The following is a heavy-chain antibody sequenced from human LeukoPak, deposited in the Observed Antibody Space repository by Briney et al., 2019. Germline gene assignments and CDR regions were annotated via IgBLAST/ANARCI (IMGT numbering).Heavy chain of an antibody. Sequence: SETLSLTCTVSGGSISSSSYYWGWIRQPPGKGLEWIGSIYYSGSTYYNPSLKSRVTISVDTSKNQFSLKLSSVTAADTAVYYCARDSGSGSSRDWGQGTLVTVSS. D-gene: IGHD3-10*01. V-gene: IGHV4-39*07. J-gene: IGHJ4*02. CDR3: ARDSGSGSSRD. CDR1: GGSISSSSYY. CDR2: IYYSGST.